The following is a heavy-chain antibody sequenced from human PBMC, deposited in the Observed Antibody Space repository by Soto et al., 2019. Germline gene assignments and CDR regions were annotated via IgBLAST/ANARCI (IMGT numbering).Heavy chain of an antibody. CDR3: EKDLKPYSSSWYPVG. Sequence: GGSLRLSCAASGFTFSSYGMHWVRQAPGKGLEWVAVISYGGSNKYYADSVKGRFTISRDNSKNTLYLQMNSLRAEDTAVYYCEKDLKPYSSSWYPVGWSQGTLVTVSS. CDR1: GFTFSSYG. D-gene: IGHD6-13*01. J-gene: IGHJ4*02. CDR2: ISYGGSNK. V-gene: IGHV3-30*18.